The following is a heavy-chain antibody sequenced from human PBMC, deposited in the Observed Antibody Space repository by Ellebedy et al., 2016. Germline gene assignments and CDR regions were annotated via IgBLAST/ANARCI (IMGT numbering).Heavy chain of an antibody. CDR3: AKDPDGDYVPFDY. CDR2: ITRYGAAS. Sequence: GGSLRLSXAASGFTFSSYAMSWVRQAPGKGLEWVSSITRYGAASHYADSVRGRFTISRDDSKKTLYLQMDRLRADDTAIYFCAKDPDGDYVPFDYWGQGTLVTVSS. CDR1: GFTFSSYA. J-gene: IGHJ4*02. V-gene: IGHV3-23*01. D-gene: IGHD3-10*02.